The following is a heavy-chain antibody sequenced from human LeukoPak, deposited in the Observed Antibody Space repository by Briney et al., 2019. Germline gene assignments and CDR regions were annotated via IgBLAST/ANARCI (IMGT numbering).Heavy chain of an antibody. D-gene: IGHD2-2*01. V-gene: IGHV3-23*01. CDR1: GFSFDDFG. Sequence: GGSLRLSCAASGFSFDDFGMTWVRQSPGKGLEWVSAISGSGGTTYYADSVKGRFTISRDNSKNTLYLQMNSLRAEDTAVYYCAKSPYCSSTTCYLGHYGMDVWGQGTTVTVSS. CDR3: AKSPYCSSTTCYLGHYGMDV. CDR2: ISGSGGTT. J-gene: IGHJ6*02.